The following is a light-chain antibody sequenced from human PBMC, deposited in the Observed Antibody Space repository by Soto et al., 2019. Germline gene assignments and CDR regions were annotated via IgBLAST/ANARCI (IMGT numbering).Light chain of an antibody. CDR3: QQRGNWPLT. Sequence: EIVLTQSPATLSLSPGDRATLSCRASQSITSYLAWYQQKPGQAPRLLIYDASNRATGIPARFSGSGSGTDFTLTISSLEPEDFAVYYCQQRGNWPLTFGGGTKVEIK. CDR2: DAS. V-gene: IGKV3-11*01. CDR1: QSITSY. J-gene: IGKJ4*01.